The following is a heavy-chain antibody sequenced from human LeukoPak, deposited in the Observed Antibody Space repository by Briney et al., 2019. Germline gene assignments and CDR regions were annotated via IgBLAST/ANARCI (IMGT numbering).Heavy chain of an antibody. D-gene: IGHD1-26*01. CDR3: ARDRRGVGATRTFDY. CDR1: GFTFSSYS. J-gene: IGHJ4*02. CDR2: ISSSSSTI. Sequence: GGSLRLSCAASGFTFSSYSMNWVRQAPGKGLEWVSYISSSSSTIYYADSVKGRFTISRDNAKNSLYLQMNSLRAEDTAVYYCARDRRGVGATRTFDYWGQGTLVTVSS. V-gene: IGHV3-48*01.